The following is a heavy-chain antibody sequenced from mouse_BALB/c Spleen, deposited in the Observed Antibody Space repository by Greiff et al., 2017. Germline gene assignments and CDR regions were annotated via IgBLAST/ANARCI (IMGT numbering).Heavy chain of an antibody. Sequence: EVQLVESGGDLVKPGGSLKLSCAASGFTFSSYGMPWVRQTPDKRLEWVATISSGGSYTYYPDSVKGRFTISRDNAKNTLYLQMSSLKSEDTAVYYCAGHKRNELGGYDIDYWGQGTTLTVSS. D-gene: IGHD2-14*01. CDR3: AGHKRNELGGYDIDY. J-gene: IGHJ2*01. V-gene: IGHV5-6*01. CDR1: GFTFSSYG. CDR2: ISSGGSYT.